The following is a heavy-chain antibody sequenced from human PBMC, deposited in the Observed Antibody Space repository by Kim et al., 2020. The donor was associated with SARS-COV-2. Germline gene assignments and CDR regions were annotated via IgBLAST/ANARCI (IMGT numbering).Heavy chain of an antibody. J-gene: IGHJ6*02. Sequence: ASVKVSCKASGYTFSTYYLHWVRQGPGQGLEWVGIINPFSGDTNYARRFQGRVIVTRDRSTSTVYMDLSSLTSEDTAVYYCAKSLRSLAYGSGPYNAMDVWGQGTTVIVSS. D-gene: IGHD3-10*01. CDR1: GYTFSTYY. CDR2: INPFSGDT. CDR3: AKSLRSLAYGSGPYNAMDV. V-gene: IGHV1-46*01.